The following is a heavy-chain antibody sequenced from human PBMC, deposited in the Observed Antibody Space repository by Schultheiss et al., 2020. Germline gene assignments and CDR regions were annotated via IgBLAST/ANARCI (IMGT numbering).Heavy chain of an antibody. CDR2: IYYSGST. CDR1: GGSFRSYY. J-gene: IGHJ6*02. D-gene: IGHD1-26*01. Sequence: SETLSLTCAVYGGSFRSYYWSWIRQPPGRGLEWIGYIYYSGSTNYNPSLKSRVTISVDKSKNQFSLKLSSVTAADTAVYYCARDDVRSYSGSYWAADYYGMDVWGQGTTVTVSS. V-gene: IGHV4-59*12. CDR3: ARDDVRSYSGSYWAADYYGMDV.